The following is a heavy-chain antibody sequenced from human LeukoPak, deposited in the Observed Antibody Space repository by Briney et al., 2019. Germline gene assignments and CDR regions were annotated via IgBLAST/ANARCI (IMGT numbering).Heavy chain of an antibody. V-gene: IGHV5-10-1*01. CDR3: ARQGTPDILTVDY. J-gene: IGHJ4*02. CDR1: GYSFTSYW. Sequence: GESLKISCKGSGYSFTSYWISWVRQMPGKGLEWMGRIDPSDSYTNYSPSFQGHVTISADKSISTAYLQWSSLKASDTAMYYCARQGTPDILTVDYWGQGTLVTVSS. CDR2: IDPSDSYT. D-gene: IGHD3-9*01.